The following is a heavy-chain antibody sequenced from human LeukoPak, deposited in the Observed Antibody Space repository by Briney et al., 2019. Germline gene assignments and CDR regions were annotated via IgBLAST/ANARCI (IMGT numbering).Heavy chain of an antibody. CDR2: ISSSSTI. CDR3: ARAPSIMIDY. D-gene: IGHD3-16*01. CDR1: GFTFSSHS. V-gene: IGHV3-48*01. J-gene: IGHJ4*02. Sequence: GGSLRLSCAASGFTFSSHSMNWVRQAPGKGLEWVSYISSSSTIYYADSVKGRFTISRDNAKNSLYLQMNSLRAEDTAVYYCARAPSIMIDYWGQGTLVTVSS.